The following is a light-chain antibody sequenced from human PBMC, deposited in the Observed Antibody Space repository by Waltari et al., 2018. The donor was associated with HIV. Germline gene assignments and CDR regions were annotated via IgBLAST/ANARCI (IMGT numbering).Light chain of an antibody. V-gene: IGLV2-14*03. CDR2: EDS. CDR3: SSYTTSNSYV. J-gene: IGLJ1*01. Sequence: QSALTQPASVSGSPGPSITISCTGTSSDVGASSYVSWYQQYPGEAPKVMIYEDSHRPSGVSDRFSGSKSGNTASLTISGLQAEDEADYYCSSYTTSNSYVFGTGTKVTVL. CDR1: SSDVGASSY.